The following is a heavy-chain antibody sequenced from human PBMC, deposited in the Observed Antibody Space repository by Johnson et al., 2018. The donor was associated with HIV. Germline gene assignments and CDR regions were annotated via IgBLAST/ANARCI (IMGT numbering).Heavy chain of an antibody. J-gene: IGHJ3*01. CDR2: ISGSGGTY. CDR1: GFTFSSDA. V-gene: IGHV3-23*04. Sequence: VQLVESGGGLVQPGGSLRLSCAASGFTFSSDAMSWVGQAPGKGLEWVSAISGSGGTYYYGDSGKVRFTISRDESKNTVYLEMTSLRTEDTAFYYCARAAGVNVLVEDFDLWGQGTMVTVSS. D-gene: IGHD1-1*01. CDR3: ARAAGVNVLVEDFDL.